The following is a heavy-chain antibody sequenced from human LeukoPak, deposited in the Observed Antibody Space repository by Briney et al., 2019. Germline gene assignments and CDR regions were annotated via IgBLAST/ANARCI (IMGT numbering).Heavy chain of an antibody. CDR1: GFTFSSYA. Sequence: PGRSLRLSCAASGFTFSSYAMHWVRQAPGKGLEWVAVISYDGSNKYYADSVKGRFTISRDNSKNPLYLQMNSLRAEDTAVYYCARDGGLSRSSQNTYYYGMDVWGQGTTVTVS. V-gene: IGHV3-30*04. J-gene: IGHJ6*02. CDR3: ARDGGLSRSSQNTYYYGMDV. D-gene: IGHD1-26*01. CDR2: ISYDGSNK.